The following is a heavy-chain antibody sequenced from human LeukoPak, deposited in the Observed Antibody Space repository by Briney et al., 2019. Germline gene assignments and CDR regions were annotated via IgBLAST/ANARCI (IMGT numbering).Heavy chain of an antibody. Sequence: GRSLRLSCAASGFTFSSYWMSWVRQAPGKGLEWVANIKQDGSEKYYVDSVKGRFTISRDNAKNSLYLQMNSLRAEDTAVYYCARVLTSGYSSGWYYFDYWGQGTLVTVSS. CDR1: GFTFSSYW. J-gene: IGHJ4*02. V-gene: IGHV3-7*01. CDR2: IKQDGSEK. CDR3: ARVLTSGYSSGWYYFDY. D-gene: IGHD6-19*01.